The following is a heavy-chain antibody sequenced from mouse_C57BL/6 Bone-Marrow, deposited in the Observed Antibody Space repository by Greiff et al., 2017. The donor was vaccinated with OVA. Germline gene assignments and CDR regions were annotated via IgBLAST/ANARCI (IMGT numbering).Heavy chain of an antibody. D-gene: IGHD2-3*01. J-gene: IGHJ3*01. CDR3: ARFYDGYSWFAY. CDR2: ISNGGGST. V-gene: IGHV5-12*01. CDR1: GFTFSDYY. Sequence: EVKLVESGGGLVQPGGSLKLSCAASGFTFSDYYMYWVRQTPEKRLEWVAYISNGGGSTYYPDTVKGRFPISRDNAKNTLYLQVSRLKSEDTAMYYCARFYDGYSWFAYWGQGTLVTVSA.